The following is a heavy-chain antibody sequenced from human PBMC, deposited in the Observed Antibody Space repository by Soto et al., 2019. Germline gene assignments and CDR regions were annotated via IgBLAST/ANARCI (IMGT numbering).Heavy chain of an antibody. V-gene: IGHV1-69*01. Sequence: QVQLVQSGAEVKKPGSSVKVSCKASGGTFSSYAISWVRQAPGQGLEWMGGIIPISGTANYAQKFQGRVTITADESTSKAYMELSRLRSEYTAVYYCARSQGSSTSLEIYYYYYYGMDVWGQGTTVTVSS. CDR1: GGTFSSYA. D-gene: IGHD2-2*01. CDR3: ARSQGSSTSLEIYYYYYYGMDV. CDR2: IIPISGTA. J-gene: IGHJ6*02.